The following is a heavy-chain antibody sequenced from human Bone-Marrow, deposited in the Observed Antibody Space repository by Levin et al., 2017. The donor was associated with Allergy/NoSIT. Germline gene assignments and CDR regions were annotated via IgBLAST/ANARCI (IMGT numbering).Heavy chain of an antibody. V-gene: IGHV3-48*01. CDR3: ARGSPFWEWELPLDS. Sequence: GESLKISCAASGFTFSDYGMNWVRQAPGKGVEWISYISDVSTTVYYADSVKGRFTIFRDNAKNSLYLLMNSLRAEDTALYYCARGSPFWEWELPLDSWGQGTLVTVSS. CDR1: GFTFSDYG. J-gene: IGHJ4*02. CDR2: ISDVSTTV. D-gene: IGHD1-26*01.